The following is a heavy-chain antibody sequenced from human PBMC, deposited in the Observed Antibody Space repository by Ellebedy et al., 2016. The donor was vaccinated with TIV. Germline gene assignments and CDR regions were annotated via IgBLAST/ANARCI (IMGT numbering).Heavy chain of an antibody. V-gene: IGHV4-34*01. D-gene: IGHD2-21*01. CDR2: IHRSGNT. Sequence: SETLSLTCAVSGGSFGGYYWSWVRQAPGKGLQWIGEIHRSGNTNYNPSLASRVAISVDTSKSQFSLHLRSVTAADTALYSCARAWAYGETTRGTVIDVWGRGSMVIVSS. J-gene: IGHJ3*01. CDR3: ARAWAYGETTRGTVIDV. CDR1: GGSFGGYY.